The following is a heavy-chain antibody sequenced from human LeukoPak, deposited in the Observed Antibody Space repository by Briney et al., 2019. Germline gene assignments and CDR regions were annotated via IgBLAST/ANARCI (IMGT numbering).Heavy chain of an antibody. J-gene: IGHJ4*02. CDR3: GGPVDY. CDR1: GGSIRSTIYY. D-gene: IGHD3-16*01. Sequence: PSETLSLTCTVSGGSIRSTIYYWGWIRQPPGKGLEWLGSVHYSGSTYDNPSLESRVTISVDTSKNQFSLKLISVTAADTAVYYLGGPVDYWGQGRLVTVSS. CDR2: VHYSGST. V-gene: IGHV4-39*01.